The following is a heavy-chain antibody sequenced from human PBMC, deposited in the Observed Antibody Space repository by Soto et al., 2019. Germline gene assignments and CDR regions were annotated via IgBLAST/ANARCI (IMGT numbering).Heavy chain of an antibody. CDR1: GYTFYSHS. Sequence: XSVKVSFNASGYTFYSHSISLVRQSPGQGLEWMGRINADYGNTQYAQKFRGRVTMTTDTSTTTVYMELTNLRSDDTAVYYCARCIQGDYYYGMDVWGQGTTVTVSS. CDR2: INADYGNT. CDR3: ARCIQGDYYYGMDV. V-gene: IGHV1-18*01. D-gene: IGHD5-18*01. J-gene: IGHJ6*02.